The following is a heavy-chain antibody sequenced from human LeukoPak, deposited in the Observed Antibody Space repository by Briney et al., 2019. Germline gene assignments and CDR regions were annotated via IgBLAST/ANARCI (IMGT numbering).Heavy chain of an antibody. V-gene: IGHV3-15*01. CDR1: GFTFSNAW. Sequence: GGALRLSCVASGFTFSNAWMSWVRPAPGRGVEWVGRIKSKTEGETTDYAAPVKGRFSISRDDSKNTLYLQMNSLKTEDTAVYYCTTNLVGATCFDYWGQGTLVTVSS. D-gene: IGHD1-26*01. J-gene: IGHJ4*02. CDR3: TTNLVGATCFDY. CDR2: IKSKTEGETT.